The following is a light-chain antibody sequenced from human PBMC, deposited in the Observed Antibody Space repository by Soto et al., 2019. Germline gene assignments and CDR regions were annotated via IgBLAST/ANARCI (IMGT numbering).Light chain of an antibody. J-gene: IGKJ4*01. V-gene: IGKV1-27*01. CDR3: PKCKVAPFT. Sequence: DIQMTQSPSSLSAFVGVRVTITCRASQDIGNFLAWYQQKPGKVPKLLIYAASTLQSGVPSRFSGSGSGTDFTLTISSLQPEDVATYYCPKCKVAPFTFGGGTKVDIK. CDR2: AAS. CDR1: QDIGNF.